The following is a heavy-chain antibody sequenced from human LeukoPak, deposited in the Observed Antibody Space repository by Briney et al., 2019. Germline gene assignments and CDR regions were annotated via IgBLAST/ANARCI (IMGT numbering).Heavy chain of an antibody. CDR1: GFTFSSYG. V-gene: IGHV3-33*01. J-gene: IGHJ4*02. CDR2: IWYDGSNK. CDR3: ARDKYYYGAGSSHLDY. D-gene: IGHD3-10*01. Sequence: GGSLRLSCSASGFTFSSYGMHWVRQAPGKGLGWVAVIWYDGSNKYYADSVKGRFTIYRDNSKNTLYLQMNSLRAEDTAVYYCARDKYYYGAGSSHLDYWGQGTLVTVSS.